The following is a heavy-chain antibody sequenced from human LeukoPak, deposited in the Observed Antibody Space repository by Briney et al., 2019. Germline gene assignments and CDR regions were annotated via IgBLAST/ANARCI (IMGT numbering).Heavy chain of an antibody. D-gene: IGHD3-9*01. CDR2: IYYSGST. Sequence: SETLSLTCTVSGGSISSSSYYWGWIRQPPGKGLEWIGYIYYSGSTYYNPSLKSRVTISVDTSKNQFSLKLSSVTAADTAVYYCARDGDDILTGYLDYWGQGTLVTVSS. V-gene: IGHV4-31*03. CDR3: ARDGDDILTGYLDY. J-gene: IGHJ4*02. CDR1: GGSISSSSYY.